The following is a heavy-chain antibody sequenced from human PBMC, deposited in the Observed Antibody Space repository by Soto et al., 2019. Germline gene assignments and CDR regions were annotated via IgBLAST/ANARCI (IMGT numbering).Heavy chain of an antibody. CDR3: ARDDIPGIAVAIYGMDV. CDR1: GFTFSSYG. J-gene: IGHJ6*02. V-gene: IGHV3-33*01. CDR2: IWYDESNI. Sequence: QVQLVESGGGVVQPGRSLRLSCAASGFTFSSYGMHWVRQAPGKGLDWVAVIWYDESNIYYADSVKGRFTISRDNSKNTLFLQMNSLRAADTDVYYCARDDIPGIAVAIYGMDVWGQGTTVPVSS. D-gene: IGHD6-19*01.